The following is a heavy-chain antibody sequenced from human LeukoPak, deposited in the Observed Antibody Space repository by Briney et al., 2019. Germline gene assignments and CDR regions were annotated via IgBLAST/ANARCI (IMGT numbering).Heavy chain of an antibody. CDR1: GGSFSGYY. J-gene: IGHJ3*02. CDR2: INHSGST. D-gene: IGHD3-22*01. V-gene: IGHV4-34*01. Sequence: SETLSLTGAGYGGSFSGYYWSWIRQPPGKGLEWIGEINHSGSTNYNPSLKSRVTISVDTSKNQFSLKLSSVTAADTAVYYCARLLLRRHAFDIWGQGTMVTVSS. CDR3: ARLLLRRHAFDI.